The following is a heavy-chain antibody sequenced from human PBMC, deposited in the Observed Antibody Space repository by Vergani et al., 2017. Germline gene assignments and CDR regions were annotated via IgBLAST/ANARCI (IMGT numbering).Heavy chain of an antibody. Sequence: QLVESGGGWVQPGGSLRLSCAASGFTFSSYSVNWVRQAPGKGLEWVSFVSTGTKSQSYAESVKGRFTISRDSAKNSLYLQMDSLRAEDTAVYYCAREYSSTSGRAFDFWGQGTKVTVSS. CDR3: AREYSSTSGRAFDF. CDR1: GFTFSSYS. V-gene: IGHV3-48*01. CDR2: VSTGTKSQ. J-gene: IGHJ3*01. D-gene: IGHD2-2*01.